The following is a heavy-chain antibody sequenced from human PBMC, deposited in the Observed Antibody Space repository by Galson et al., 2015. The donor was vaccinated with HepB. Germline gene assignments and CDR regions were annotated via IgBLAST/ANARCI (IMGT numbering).Heavy chain of an antibody. V-gene: IGHV3-73*01. CDR2: IKAKRDNYAT. D-gene: IGHD1-26*01. CDR1: GFTFSDSP. Sequence: SLRLSCAASGFTFSDSPIHWVRQFSGKGLGWVGRIKAKRDNYATEYGASVKGRFTISRDDSNNMAYLQMKNLKTEDTALYFCTRLLTPNPDALDIWGQGTMVTVSS. CDR3: TRLLTPNPDALDI. J-gene: IGHJ3*02.